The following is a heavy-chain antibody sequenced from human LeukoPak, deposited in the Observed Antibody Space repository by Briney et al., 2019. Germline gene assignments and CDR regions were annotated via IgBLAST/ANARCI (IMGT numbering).Heavy chain of an antibody. Sequence: GGSLRLSCAASGFTFRNYGMHWVRQAPGKGLEWVALISCDGTNKHYGNSVKGRFTISRDTPKNTVFLQMSSLRPEDTAVYYCAKGGDHTGSLDAFDMWGQGTKVTVSS. V-gene: IGHV3-30*18. CDR1: GFTFRNYG. CDR3: AKGGDHTGSLDAFDM. D-gene: IGHD2-8*02. CDR2: ISCDGTNK. J-gene: IGHJ3*02.